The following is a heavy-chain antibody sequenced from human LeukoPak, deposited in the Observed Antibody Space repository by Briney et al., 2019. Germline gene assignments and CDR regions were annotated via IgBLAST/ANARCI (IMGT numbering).Heavy chain of an antibody. CDR2: INHSGIT. CDR1: GYSIRSGHY. J-gene: IGHJ4*02. CDR3: ARSGDYIKEGFDY. V-gene: IGHV4-38-2*01. D-gene: IGHD3-22*01. Sequence: SETLSLTCAVSGYSIRSGHYWGWLRQSPGKGLEWIGSINHSGITEYNPSLKSRVTLSVDTSKNQFSLQLRSVTAADRALYYCARSGDYIKEGFDYWGQGTQVTVSS.